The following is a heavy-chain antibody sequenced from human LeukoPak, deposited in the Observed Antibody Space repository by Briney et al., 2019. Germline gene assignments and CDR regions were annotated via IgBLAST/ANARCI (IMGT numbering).Heavy chain of an antibody. CDR2: IYYSGST. Sequence: SETLSLTCTVSGGSISSSSYWAWIRQPPGKGLEWIGNIYYSGSTYYNPSLKSRLTISVDTSKNHFSLKLSSVTAADTAVYYCAREEHGGSSGVWFDPWGQGTLVTVSS. D-gene: IGHD4-23*01. CDR3: AREEHGGSSGVWFDP. J-gene: IGHJ5*02. V-gene: IGHV4-39*07. CDR1: GGSISSSSY.